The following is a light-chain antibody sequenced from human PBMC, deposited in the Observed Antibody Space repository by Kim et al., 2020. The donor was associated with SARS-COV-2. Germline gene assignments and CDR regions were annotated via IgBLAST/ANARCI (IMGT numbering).Light chain of an antibody. V-gene: IGKV1-9*01. CDR3: QQLNSYPLT. Sequence: IQLTQSPSSLSASVGDRVTITCRASQGISSYLAWYQQKPGKAPKLLIYAASTLQSGVPSRFSDSGSGTDFTLTISSLQPEDFATYYRQQLNSYPLTFGGGTKVDIK. CDR2: AAS. J-gene: IGKJ4*01. CDR1: QGISSY.